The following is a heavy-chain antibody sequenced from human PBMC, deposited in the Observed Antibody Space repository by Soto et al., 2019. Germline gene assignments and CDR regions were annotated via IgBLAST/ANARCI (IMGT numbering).Heavy chain of an antibody. V-gene: IGHV4-31*03. CDR1: GGSISSGGYY. CDR3: AREKGRGVNGDCMDV. J-gene: IGHJ6*02. D-gene: IGHD3-10*01. Sequence: QVQLQESGPGLVKPSQTLSLTCTVSGGSISSGGYYWSWIRQHPGKGLEWIGYIYYSGSTDYNPSLMSRVTISVDTSKNQLSLKLGSVTAADTAVYYCAREKGRGVNGDCMDVWGQGTTVTVSS. CDR2: IYYSGST.